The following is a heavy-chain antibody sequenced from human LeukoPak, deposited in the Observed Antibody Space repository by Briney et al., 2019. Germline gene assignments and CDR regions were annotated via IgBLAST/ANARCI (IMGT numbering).Heavy chain of an antibody. V-gene: IGHV4-34*01. CDR3: ARGIAAAGKTFDY. D-gene: IGHD6-13*01. J-gene: IGHJ4*02. CDR1: GGSFSGYY. CDR2: INHSGST. Sequence: PSETLSPTCAVYGGSFSGYYWSWIRQPPGKGLEWIGEINHSGSTNYNPSLKSRVTISVDTSKNQFSLKLSSVTAADTAVYYCARGIAAAGKTFDYWGQGTLVTVSS.